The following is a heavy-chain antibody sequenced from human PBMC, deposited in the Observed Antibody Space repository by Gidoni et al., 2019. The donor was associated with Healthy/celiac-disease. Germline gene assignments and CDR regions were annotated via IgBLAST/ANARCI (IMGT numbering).Heavy chain of an antibody. V-gene: IGHV1-2*02. Sequence: QVQLVQSGAEVKKPGASVKVSCKASGYTFTGYYMHWVRQAPGQGLAWMGWITPNRGGTNYAQKLQGGVTMTRDTPISTAYRELSRLRSDDTAVYYCARGGGDIVAPGYMDVWGKGTTVTASS. CDR2: ITPNRGGT. CDR3: ARGGGDIVAPGYMDV. J-gene: IGHJ6*03. D-gene: IGHD2-15*01. CDR1: GYTFTGYY.